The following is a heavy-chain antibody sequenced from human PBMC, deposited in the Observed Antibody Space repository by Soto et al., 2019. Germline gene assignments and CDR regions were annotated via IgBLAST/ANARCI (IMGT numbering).Heavy chain of an antibody. Sequence: GASVKVSCKASGYTFTSYAMHWVRQAPGQRLEWMGWINAGNGNTKYSQKFQGRVTITRDTSASTAYMELSSLRSEDTAVYYCAREPNYYDSSGYYPTDYWGQGTLVTVSS. CDR1: GYTFTSYA. D-gene: IGHD3-22*01. V-gene: IGHV1-3*01. CDR2: INAGNGNT. J-gene: IGHJ4*02. CDR3: AREPNYYDSSGYYPTDY.